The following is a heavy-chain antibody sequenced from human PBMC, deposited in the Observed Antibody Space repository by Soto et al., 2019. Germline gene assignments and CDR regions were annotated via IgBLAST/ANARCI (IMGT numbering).Heavy chain of an antibody. J-gene: IGHJ5*02. V-gene: IGHV4-59*08. D-gene: IGHD1-7*01. Sequence: PSEALSVTGTVSGGSISSYYWSWIRQPPGKGLEWIGYIYYSGSTNYNPSVKSRVTISVDTSKNQFSLKLSSVTAADTAVYYCARQAGWNFPLGWFDPWGQGTLVTVSS. CDR3: ARQAGWNFPLGWFDP. CDR2: IYYSGST. CDR1: GGSISSYY.